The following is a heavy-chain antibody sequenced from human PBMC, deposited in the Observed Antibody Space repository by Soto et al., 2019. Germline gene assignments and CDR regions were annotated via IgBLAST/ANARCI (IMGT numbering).Heavy chain of an antibody. Sequence: EVQLVESGGGLVQPGGSLRLSCAASGFTFSTYSMNWVRQAPGKGLEWVSYISSSSSTIYYADSVKGRFTISRDNAKNSLYLQRNSLRDEDTAVYYCARDYLLHIAVAGDYYDYGMDVWGQGTTVTVSS. V-gene: IGHV3-48*02. CDR1: GFTFSTYS. J-gene: IGHJ6*02. D-gene: IGHD6-19*01. CDR2: ISSSSSTI. CDR3: ARDYLLHIAVAGDYYDYGMDV.